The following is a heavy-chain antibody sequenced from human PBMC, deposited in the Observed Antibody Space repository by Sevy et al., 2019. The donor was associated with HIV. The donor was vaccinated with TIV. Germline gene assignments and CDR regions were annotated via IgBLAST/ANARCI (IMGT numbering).Heavy chain of an antibody. D-gene: IGHD6-19*01. CDR1: GFTFSSYG. V-gene: IGHV3-30*18. CDR3: ANDFSYGSGWSYYYYGMDV. CDR2: ISYDGSNK. Sequence: GGSLRLSCAASGFTFSSYGMHWVRQAPGKGLEWVAVISYDGSNKYYADSVKGRFTISRDNSKNTLYLQMNSLRAEDTAVYYCANDFSYGSGWSYYYYGMDVWGQGTTVTVSS. J-gene: IGHJ6*02.